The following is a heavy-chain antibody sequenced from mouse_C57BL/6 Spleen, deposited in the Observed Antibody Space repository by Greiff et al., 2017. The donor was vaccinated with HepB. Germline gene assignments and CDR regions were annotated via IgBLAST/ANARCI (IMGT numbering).Heavy chain of an antibody. Sequence: VQLQQSGAELVKPGASVKLSCKASGYTFTSYWMQWVKQRPGQGLEWIGEIDPSDSYTNYNQKFKGKATLTVDTSSSTAYMQLSSLTSEDSAVYYCARHGGSSYFDYWGQGTTLTVSS. CDR2: IDPSDSYT. V-gene: IGHV1-50*01. J-gene: IGHJ2*01. D-gene: IGHD1-1*01. CDR1: GYTFTSYW. CDR3: ARHGGSSYFDY.